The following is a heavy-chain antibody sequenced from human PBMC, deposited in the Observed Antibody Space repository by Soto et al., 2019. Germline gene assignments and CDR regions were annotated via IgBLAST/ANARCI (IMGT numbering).Heavy chain of an antibody. V-gene: IGHV3-15*07. CDR1: VFAFSNAW. Sequence: GGCLRRSCVASVFAFSNAWMNGVRQAPGKGLEWVGRIKSKTDGGTTDYAAPVKGRFTISRDDSKNTLYLQMNSLKTEDTAVYYCTTDQPHIVDXARSVYYYSYYGMDVWGHGTTVTVSS. J-gene: IGHJ6*02. D-gene: IGHD5-18*01. CDR3: TTDQPHIVDXARSVYYYSYYGMDV. CDR2: IKSKTDGGTT.